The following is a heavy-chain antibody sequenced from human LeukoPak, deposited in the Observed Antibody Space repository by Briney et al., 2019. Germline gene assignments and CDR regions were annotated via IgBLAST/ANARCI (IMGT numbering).Heavy chain of an antibody. CDR2: MNPNSGNT. J-gene: IGHJ4*02. D-gene: IGHD6-13*01. Sequence: ASVKVSCKASGYTFTSYDINWVRQATGQGLEWMGWMNPNSGNTGYAQKFQGRVTMTRNISISTAYMELSSLRSEDTAVYYCASLSIAAAGTIDYWGQGTLVTVSS. V-gene: IGHV1-8*01. CDR1: GYTFTSYD. CDR3: ASLSIAAAGTIDY.